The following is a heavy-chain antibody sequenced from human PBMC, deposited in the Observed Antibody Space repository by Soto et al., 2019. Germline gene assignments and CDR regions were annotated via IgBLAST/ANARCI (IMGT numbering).Heavy chain of an antibody. CDR2: IYYSGST. V-gene: IGHV4-31*03. CDR3: ARDNGPGYSSSWYCGVDY. Sequence: QVQLQESGPGLVKPSQTLSLTCTVSGGSISSGGYYWSWIRQHPGKGLEWIGYIYYSGSTYYNPYLKSRVTISVDTSKNQFSLKLSSVTAADTAVYYCARDNGPGYSSSWYCGVDYWGQGTLVTVSS. D-gene: IGHD6-13*01. CDR1: GGSISSGGYY. J-gene: IGHJ4*02.